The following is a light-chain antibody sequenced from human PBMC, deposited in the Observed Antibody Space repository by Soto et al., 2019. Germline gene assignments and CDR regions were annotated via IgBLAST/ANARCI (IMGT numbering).Light chain of an antibody. CDR3: QQYNNWPPWT. V-gene: IGKV3-15*01. CDR2: GAS. Sequence: ELVLTQSPGTPSLSPGERATLSCRASQGISSSYLAWYQQKPGQAPRLLIYGASTRATGIPARFSGSGSGTEFTLTISSLQSEDFAVYYCQQYNNWPPWTFGQGTKVDIK. CDR1: QGISSSY. J-gene: IGKJ1*01.